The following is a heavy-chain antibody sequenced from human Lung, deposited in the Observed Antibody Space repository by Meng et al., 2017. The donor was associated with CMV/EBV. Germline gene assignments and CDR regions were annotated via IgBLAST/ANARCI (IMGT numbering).Heavy chain of an antibody. Sequence: QFQLQESGPGLVSPSETLSLSCSVSGGSISSSTYYWAWIRQPPGKGLEWIGSLYDSGSTYYHPSLKSRVTISVDTSKTYFSLKLRSVTAADTAVYYCARDPEYWGQGTLVTVSS. J-gene: IGHJ4*02. D-gene: IGHD1-14*01. CDR2: LYDSGST. CDR3: ARDPEY. CDR1: GGSISSSTYY. V-gene: IGHV4-39*07.